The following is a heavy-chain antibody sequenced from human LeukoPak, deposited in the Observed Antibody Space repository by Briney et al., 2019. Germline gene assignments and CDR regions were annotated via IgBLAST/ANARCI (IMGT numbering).Heavy chain of an antibody. CDR2: ISGSGGST. CDR1: GFTFSSYA. D-gene: IGHD2-2*01. V-gene: IGHV3-23*01. CDR3: AKADTVVVPAVHAEYFQH. J-gene: IGHJ1*01. Sequence: GGSLRLSCAASGFTFSSYAMSWVRQAPGKGLEWVSAISGSGGSTYYADSVKGRFTISRDNSKNTLYLQMNSLRAEDTAVYYCAKADTVVVPAVHAEYFQHWGQGTLVTVSS.